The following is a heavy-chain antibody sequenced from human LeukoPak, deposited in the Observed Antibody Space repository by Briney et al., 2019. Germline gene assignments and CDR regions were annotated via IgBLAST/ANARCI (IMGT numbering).Heavy chain of an antibody. CDR1: GFTFISYA. CDR3: ASPYSSRWYELCY. CDR2: ISGSGGST. D-gene: IGHD6-13*01. V-gene: IGHV3-23*01. Sequence: PGGSLLLSCAASGFTFISYAMSWVRQAPGKGLEWVSAISGSGGSTYYADSVKGRFTISRDNSKNTLYLQMNSLRAEDTAVYYCASPYSSRWYELCYWGQGTLVTVSS. J-gene: IGHJ4*02.